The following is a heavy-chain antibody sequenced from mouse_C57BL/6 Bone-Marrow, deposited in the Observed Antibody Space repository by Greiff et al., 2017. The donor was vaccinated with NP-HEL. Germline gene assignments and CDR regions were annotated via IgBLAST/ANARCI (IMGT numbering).Heavy chain of an antibody. CDR3: AYYYGSHYFDY. CDR1: GYTFTSYW. J-gene: IGHJ2*01. Sequence: QVQLQQPGAELVKPGASVKLSCKASGYTFTSYWMHWVKQRPGQGLEWIGMIHPNSGSTNYNEKFKSKATLTVDKSSSTAYMQLSSLTSEDSAVYYCAYYYGSHYFDYWGQGTTLTVSS. V-gene: IGHV1-64*01. D-gene: IGHD1-1*01. CDR2: IHPNSGST.